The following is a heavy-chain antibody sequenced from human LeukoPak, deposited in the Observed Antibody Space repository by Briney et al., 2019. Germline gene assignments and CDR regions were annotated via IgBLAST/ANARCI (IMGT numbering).Heavy chain of an antibody. CDR1: GGSISSYY. CDR3: ARDRSYEGLNWFDP. V-gene: IGHV4-59*01. CDR2: IYYSGST. J-gene: IGHJ5*02. D-gene: IGHD5-18*01. Sequence: SETLSLACTVSGGSISSYYWGWIRQPPVKGLEWIGYIYYSGSTNYNPSLKSRVTISVDTSKNQFSLKLSSVTAADTAVYYCARDRSYEGLNWFDPWGQGTLVTVSS.